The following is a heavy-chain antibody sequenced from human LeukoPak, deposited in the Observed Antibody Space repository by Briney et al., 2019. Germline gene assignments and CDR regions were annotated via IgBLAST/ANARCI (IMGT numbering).Heavy chain of an antibody. CDR1: GYTFSSYE. CDR2: MNPKTGKT. Sequence: ASVKVSCKTSGYTFSSYEINLVRQAAGRGLEWVGWMNPKTGKTAYARNLQGRVTITRDTSISTAYMDLSALRSEDTAVYYCARIRPVTTGIKGYYFDYWGQGTLVTVSS. D-gene: IGHD1-1*01. V-gene: IGHV1-8*01. CDR3: ARIRPVTTGIKGYYFDY. J-gene: IGHJ4*02.